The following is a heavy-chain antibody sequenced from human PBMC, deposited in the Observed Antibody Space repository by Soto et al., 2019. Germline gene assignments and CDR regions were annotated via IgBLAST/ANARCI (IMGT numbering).Heavy chain of an antibody. V-gene: IGHV3-11*01. D-gene: IGHD3-3*01. CDR1: GFTFSDHY. CDR2: ISSSGTTI. Sequence: QVQLVEAGGGLVKPGGSLRLSCAASGFTFSDHYMTWIRQAPGKGLEWVSYISSSGTTIYYAESVRGRFTISRDNAKNSLYLQMNRLRVEDTALYYCARVGDMAYKDWGQGTLVSVSS. CDR3: ARVGDMAYKD. J-gene: IGHJ4*02.